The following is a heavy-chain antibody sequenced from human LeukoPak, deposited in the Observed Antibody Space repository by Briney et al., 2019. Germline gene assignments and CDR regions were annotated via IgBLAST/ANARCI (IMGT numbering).Heavy chain of an antibody. CDR2: MNPNSGNT. Sequence: RWASVKVSCKASGYTFTSYYINWVRQATGQGLEWMGWMNPNSGNTGYAQKFQGRVTITRNTPISTAYMELSSLRSEDRAVYYCATGIVATIPYYYYYYYMDVWGKGTTVTVSS. CDR3: ATGIVATIPYYYYYYYMDV. V-gene: IGHV1-8*03. J-gene: IGHJ6*03. CDR1: GYTFTSYY. D-gene: IGHD5-12*01.